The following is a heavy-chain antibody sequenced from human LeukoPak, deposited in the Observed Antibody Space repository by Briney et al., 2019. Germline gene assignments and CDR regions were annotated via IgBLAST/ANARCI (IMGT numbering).Heavy chain of an antibody. CDR3: AKGWSYDRVRDDAFDI. V-gene: IGHV3-23*01. CDR1: GFTFSSYA. CDR2: ISGSGGST. Sequence: GGSLRLSCAASGFTFSSYAMSWVRQAPGKGLEWVSAISGSGGSTYYADSVKGRFTISRDNSKNTLYLQMNSLRAEDTAVHYCAKGWSYDRVRDDAFDIWGQGTMVTVSS. D-gene: IGHD1-26*01. J-gene: IGHJ3*02.